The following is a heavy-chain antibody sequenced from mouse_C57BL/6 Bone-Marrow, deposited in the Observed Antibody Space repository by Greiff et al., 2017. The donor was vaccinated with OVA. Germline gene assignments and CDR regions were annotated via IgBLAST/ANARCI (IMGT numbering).Heavy chain of an antibody. D-gene: IGHD3-2*02. CDR1: GFSLTSYG. V-gene: IGHV2-6-1*01. Sequence: VHLVESGPGLVAPSQSLSITCTVSGFSLTSYGVHWVRQPPGKGLEWLVVIWSDGSTTYNSALKSRLSISKDNSKSQVFLKMNSLQTDDTAMYYCTRHEARLFYAMDYWGQGTSVTVSS. CDR3: TRHEARLFYAMDY. CDR2: IWSDGST. J-gene: IGHJ4*01.